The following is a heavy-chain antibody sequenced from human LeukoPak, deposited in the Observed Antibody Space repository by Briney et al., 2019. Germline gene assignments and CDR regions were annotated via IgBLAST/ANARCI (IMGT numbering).Heavy chain of an antibody. CDR2: INPNSGGT. V-gene: IGHV1-2*02. D-gene: IGHD2-21*01. CDR3: ARACLSGGDCYSHMDV. CDR1: GYTFTGYY. J-gene: IGHJ6*03. Sequence: GASVKVSCKASGYTFTGYYMHWVRQAPGQGLEWMGWINPNSGGTNYAQKFQGRVTMTRDTSISTAYMELSRLRSDDTAVYYCARACLSGGDCYSHMDVWGKGTTVTVSS.